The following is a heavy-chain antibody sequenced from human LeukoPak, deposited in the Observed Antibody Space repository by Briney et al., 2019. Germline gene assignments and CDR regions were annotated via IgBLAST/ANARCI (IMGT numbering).Heavy chain of an antibody. CDR1: GGTFSSYA. J-gene: IGHJ4*02. D-gene: IGHD6-13*01. CDR3: ARDADVAAACPFDY. CDR2: IIPILGIA. V-gene: IGHV1-69*04. Sequence: SVKVSCKASGGTFSSYAISWVRQSPGQGLEWMGRIIPILGIANYAQKFQGRVTITADKSTSTAYMELSSLRSEDTAVYYCARDADVAAACPFDYWGQGTLVTVSS.